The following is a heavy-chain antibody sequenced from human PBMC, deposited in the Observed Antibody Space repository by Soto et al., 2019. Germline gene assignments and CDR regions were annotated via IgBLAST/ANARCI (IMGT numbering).Heavy chain of an antibody. CDR1: GFTFSSYS. Sequence: GGSLRLSCAASGFTFSSYSMNWVRQAPGKGLEWVSYIGSSSIISYADSVKGRFTISRDNAKNSLYLQMNSLRAEDTAVYYCARDSQYAFDIWGQGTMVTVSS. V-gene: IGHV3-48*01. J-gene: IGHJ3*02. CDR2: IGSSSII. CDR3: ARDSQYAFDI.